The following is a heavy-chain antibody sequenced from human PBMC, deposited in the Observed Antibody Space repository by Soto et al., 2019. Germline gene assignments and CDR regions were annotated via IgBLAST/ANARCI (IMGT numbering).Heavy chain of an antibody. CDR3: ARGWDYYDSSGYYFPFDY. CDR2: IYYSGST. D-gene: IGHD3-22*01. J-gene: IGHJ4*02. V-gene: IGHV4-59*01. Sequence: LSLTCTVSGGSISSYYWSWIRQPPGKGLEWIGYIYYSGSTNYNPSLKSRVTISVDTSKNQFSLKLSSVTAADTAVYYCARGWDYYDSSGYYFPFDYWGQGTLVTVSS. CDR1: GGSISSYY.